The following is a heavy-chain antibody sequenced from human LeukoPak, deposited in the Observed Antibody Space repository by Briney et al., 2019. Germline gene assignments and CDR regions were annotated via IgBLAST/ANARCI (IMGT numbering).Heavy chain of an antibody. Sequence: PSETLSLTCAVYGGSFSGYYWSWIRQPPGKGLEWIGEINHSGSTNYNPSLKSRVTISVDTSKNQFSLKLSSVTAAGTAVYYCARGDPFFAYWGQGTLVTVSS. J-gene: IGHJ4*02. CDR2: INHSGST. V-gene: IGHV4-34*01. CDR1: GGSFSGYY. CDR3: ARGDPFFAY.